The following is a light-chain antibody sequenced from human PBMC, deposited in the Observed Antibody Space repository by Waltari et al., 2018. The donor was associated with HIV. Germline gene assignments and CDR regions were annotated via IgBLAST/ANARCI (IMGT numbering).Light chain of an antibody. Sequence: QTVVTQEPSLSVAPGGTLTLTCSSATGPVSSGHYANWFQQKPGQPPRPLFYSSNKSHSFTPERFPASLVGARAALTLSSVWPEDQADYFCMLFFRSSYLFGGGTKVTVL. CDR3: MLFFRSSYL. CDR1: TGPVSSGHY. CDR2: SSN. V-gene: IGLV7-43*01. J-gene: IGLJ2*01.